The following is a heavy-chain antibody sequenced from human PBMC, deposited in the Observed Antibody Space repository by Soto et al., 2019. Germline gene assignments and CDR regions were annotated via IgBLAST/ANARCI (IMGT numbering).Heavy chain of an antibody. Sequence: ASVKVSCKASGYTFTGYYMHWVRQAPGQGLEWMGWINPNSGGTNYAQKFQGWVTMTRDTSISTAYMELSRLRSDDTAVYYCARERAGYQLRSIYYCGMDVCGQGTTVTVSS. D-gene: IGHD2-2*01. CDR1: GYTFTGYY. V-gene: IGHV1-2*04. CDR3: ARERAGYQLRSIYYCGMDV. CDR2: INPNSGGT. J-gene: IGHJ6*02.